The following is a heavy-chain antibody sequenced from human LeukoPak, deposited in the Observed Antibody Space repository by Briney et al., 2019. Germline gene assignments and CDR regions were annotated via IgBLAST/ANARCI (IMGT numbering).Heavy chain of an antibody. CDR1: GSTFSSYW. Sequence: PGGSLRLSCAASGSTFSSYWMSWVRRAPGKGLEWVSGIKWNGDSTGYADSVKGRFTISRDNAKNSLYLQMNSLRAEDTALYYCARNLGSGWYFPFDHWGQGTLVTVSS. J-gene: IGHJ4*02. CDR3: ARNLGSGWYFPFDH. CDR2: IKWNGDST. V-gene: IGHV3-20*04. D-gene: IGHD6-19*01.